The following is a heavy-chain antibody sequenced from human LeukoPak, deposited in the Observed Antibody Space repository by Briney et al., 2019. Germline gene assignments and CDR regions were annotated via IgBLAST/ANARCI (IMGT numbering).Heavy chain of an antibody. CDR2: INHSGST. CDR1: GGSFSGYY. V-gene: IGHV4-34*01. Sequence: SETLSLTCAVYGGSFSGYYWSWIRQPPGKGLEWIGEINHSGSTNYNPSLKSRVTISVDTSKNQFSLKLSSVTAADTAVYYCATLGYYYGMDVWGQGTTVTVSS. CDR3: ATLGYYYGMDV. J-gene: IGHJ6*02.